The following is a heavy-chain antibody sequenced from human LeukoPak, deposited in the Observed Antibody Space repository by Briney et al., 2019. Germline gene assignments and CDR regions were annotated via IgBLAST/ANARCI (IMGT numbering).Heavy chain of an antibody. V-gene: IGHV1-8*01. J-gene: IGHJ6*02. CDR1: GYTFTSYD. CDR3: ARGLTRTIRPGSYYLTYYYYGMDV. D-gene: IGHD1-26*01. Sequence: ASVTVSCKASGYTFTSYDINWVRQATGQGLEWMGWMNPNSGNTGYAQKFQGRVTMTRNTSISTAYMELSSLRSEDTAVYYCARGLTRTIRPGSYYLTYYYYGMDVWGQGTTVTVSS. CDR2: MNPNSGNT.